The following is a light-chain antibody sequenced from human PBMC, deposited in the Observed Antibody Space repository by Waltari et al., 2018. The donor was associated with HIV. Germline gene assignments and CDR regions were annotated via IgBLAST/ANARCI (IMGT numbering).Light chain of an antibody. V-gene: IGKV4-1*01. CDR3: QQYYSNPWT. CDR2: WAS. Sequence: DVVMTQSPDTLAVSRGERAAFNGTVIQSVLYISNNKNYLAWYQQKPGQPPTLLIYWASIRESGVPDRFSGSGSGTDFTLTISSLQAEDVAIYYCQQYYSNPWTFGQGTKVEIK. CDR1: QSVLYISNNKNY. J-gene: IGKJ1*01.